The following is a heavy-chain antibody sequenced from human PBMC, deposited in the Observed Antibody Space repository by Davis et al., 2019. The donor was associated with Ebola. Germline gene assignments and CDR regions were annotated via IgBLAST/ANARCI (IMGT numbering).Heavy chain of an antibody. CDR3: ASGSSGWYYYYYGMDV. CDR1: GFTFSSYS. J-gene: IGHJ6*02. D-gene: IGHD6-19*01. V-gene: IGHV3-74*01. CDR2: INSDGSST. Sequence: GESLKISCAASGFTFSSYSMNWVRQAPGKGLEWVSRINSDGSSTTYADSVKGRFTISRDNAKNTLYLQMNSLRAEDTAVYYCASGSSGWYYYYYGMDVWGQGTTVTVSS.